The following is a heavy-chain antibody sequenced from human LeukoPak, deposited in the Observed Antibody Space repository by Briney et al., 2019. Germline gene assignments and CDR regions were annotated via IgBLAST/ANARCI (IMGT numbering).Heavy chain of an antibody. Sequence: GGSLRLSCAASGFIFSTYWMSWVRQAPGKGLEWVANIKQDGSEKYYVDSVKGRFTTSRDNAKNSLYLQMNSLRAEDTAVYYCARDLGCSGGSCYGTFGYWGQGTLVTVSS. CDR2: IKQDGSEK. V-gene: IGHV3-7*01. CDR3: ARDLGCSGGSCYGTFGY. CDR1: GFIFSTYW. J-gene: IGHJ4*02. D-gene: IGHD2-15*01.